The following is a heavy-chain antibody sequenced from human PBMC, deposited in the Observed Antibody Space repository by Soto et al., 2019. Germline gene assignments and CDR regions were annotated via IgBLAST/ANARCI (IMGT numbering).Heavy chain of an antibody. V-gene: IGHV1-18*01. CDR2: ISAYNGNT. J-gene: IGHJ5*02. Sequence: WASVKVSCKASGYTFTSYGISWVRQAPGQGLEWMGWISAYNGNTNYAQKLQGRVTMTTDTSTSTAYMELRSLRSDDTAVYYCGRDRMYNWNYGWFDPWGQGTLVTVSS. CDR1: GYTFTSYG. D-gene: IGHD1-7*01. CDR3: GRDRMYNWNYGWFDP.